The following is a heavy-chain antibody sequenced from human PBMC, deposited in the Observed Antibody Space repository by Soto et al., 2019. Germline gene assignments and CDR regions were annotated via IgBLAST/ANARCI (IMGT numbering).Heavy chain of an antibody. D-gene: IGHD2-2*01. CDR3: ARDLSSCTSARCYSYYYGMDV. CDR1: GFNFSRYW. CDR2: INSDGSRT. J-gene: IGHJ6*02. Sequence: GGSLRLSCSASGFNFSRYWTHWVRQVPGRGLMWVSHINSDGSRTTYADSVKGRFTISRDNAKNTLYLQMNSLRAEDTAVYYCARDLSSCTSARCYSYYYGMDVWGQGTTVTVSS. V-gene: IGHV3-74*01.